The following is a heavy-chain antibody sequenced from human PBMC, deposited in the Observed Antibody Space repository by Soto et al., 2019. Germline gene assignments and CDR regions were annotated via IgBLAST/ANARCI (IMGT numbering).Heavy chain of an antibody. D-gene: IGHD2-21*01. CDR1: GFALRSHY. V-gene: IGHV3-53*02. J-gene: IGHJ4*01. CDR3: ASASISDYYFDF. Sequence: EVQLAETGGDLIQPGGSLRLSCAASGFALRSHYVSWVHQAPGKGLEWVSVIYSAGSTFYADSVKGRFTISRDNSKNTVYLQMNNLRAEDTAVYYCASASISDYYFDFWGHGTRVTVSA. CDR2: IYSAGST.